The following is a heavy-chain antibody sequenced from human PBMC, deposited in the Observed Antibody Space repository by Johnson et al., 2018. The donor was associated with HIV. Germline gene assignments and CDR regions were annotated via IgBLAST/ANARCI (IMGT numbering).Heavy chain of an antibody. V-gene: IGHV3-7*01. CDR2: IKQDGSEK. CDR3: AREAYYARAFDL. J-gene: IGHJ3*01. CDR1: EFTVSGGY. Sequence: VQLVESGGGLIQPGGSLRLSCAASEFTVSGGYMNWVRQAPGKGLEWVASIKQDGSEKYYVDSVKGRFTISRDNAKNSLYLQINSLRAEDTAVYYCAREAYYARAFDLWGQGTMVTVSS. D-gene: IGHD3-3*01.